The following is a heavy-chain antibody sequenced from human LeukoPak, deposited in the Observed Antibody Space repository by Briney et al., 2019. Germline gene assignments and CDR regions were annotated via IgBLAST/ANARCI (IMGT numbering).Heavy chain of an antibody. CDR1: GFTFGGYA. J-gene: IGHJ5*02. D-gene: IGHD3-10*01. CDR3: TRDRYYGSGSPPWFDP. V-gene: IGHV3-49*03. Sequence: GRSLRLSCTASGFTFGGYAMSWFRQAPGKGLEWVGFIRSKAYGGTTEYAASVKGRFTISRDDSKSIAYLQMNSLKTEDTAVYYCTRDRYYGSGSPPWFDPWGQGTLVTVSS. CDR2: IRSKAYGGTT.